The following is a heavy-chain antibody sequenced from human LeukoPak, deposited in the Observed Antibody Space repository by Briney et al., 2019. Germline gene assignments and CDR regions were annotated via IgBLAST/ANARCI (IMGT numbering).Heavy chain of an antibody. CDR3: AKGFSGTYYGIDV. Sequence: GESLKISCKGSGYNFLNYWIAWVRQMPGKGLEWMGIIYPADSDLRYSPSFQGHVTISADKSISTAYLRWSSLKASDTAIYYCAKGFSGTYYGIDVWGQGTTVTVSS. CDR2: IYPADSDL. J-gene: IGHJ6*02. D-gene: IGHD3-10*01. CDR1: GYNFLNYW. V-gene: IGHV5-51*01.